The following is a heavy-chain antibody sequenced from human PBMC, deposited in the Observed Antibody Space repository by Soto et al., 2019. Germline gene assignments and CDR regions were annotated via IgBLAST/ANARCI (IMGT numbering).Heavy chain of an antibody. CDR1: ENTFSTYL. CDR3: AGPHDRAGLGT. CDR2: RNGYNGQT. J-gene: IGHJ5*02. V-gene: IGHV1-3*01. D-gene: IGHD1-1*01. Sequence: ASVKVSCKASENTFSTYLVHWVRQVHGQGLEWMGWRNGYNGQTEYSQKFQGRVTITKDTSAKTAYLELRSLTSEDTAVYYCAGPHDRAGLGTWGQGTLVTVSS.